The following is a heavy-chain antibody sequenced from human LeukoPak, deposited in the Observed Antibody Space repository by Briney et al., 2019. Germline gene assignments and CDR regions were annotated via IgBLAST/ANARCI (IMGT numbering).Heavy chain of an antibody. J-gene: IGHJ4*02. CDR3: ARDHSYYYLSFDY. CDR1: GFTFSSYS. CDR2: ISSSSSTI. V-gene: IGHV3-48*04. D-gene: IGHD3-10*01. Sequence: GGSLRLSCAASGFTFSSYSMNWVRQAPGKGLEWVSYISSSSSTIYYADSVKGRFTISRDNAKNSLYLQMNSLRAEDTAVYYCARDHSYYYLSFDYWGQGTLVTV.